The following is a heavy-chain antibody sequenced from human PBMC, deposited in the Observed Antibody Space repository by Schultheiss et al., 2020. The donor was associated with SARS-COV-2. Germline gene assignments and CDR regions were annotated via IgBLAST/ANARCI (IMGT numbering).Heavy chain of an antibody. J-gene: IGHJ4*02. Sequence: GGSLRLSCAASGFTFSSYWMGWVRQAPGKGLEWVAKINQDGSEKHFVGSVKGRFTISRDNTKNSLYLQMYSLRAEDTAVYFCVREGSIVIPAATFDYWSQGALVTVS. D-gene: IGHD2-2*01. V-gene: IGHV3-7*03. CDR1: GFTFSSYW. CDR3: VREGSIVIPAATFDY. CDR2: INQDGSEK.